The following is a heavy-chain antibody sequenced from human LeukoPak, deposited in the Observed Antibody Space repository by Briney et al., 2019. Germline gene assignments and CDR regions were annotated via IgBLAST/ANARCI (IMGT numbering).Heavy chain of an antibody. Sequence: GGSLRLSCAASGFTFSSYSMNWVRQAPGKGLEWVSYISSSSSTIYYADSVKGRFTISRDNAKNSLYLQMNSLRAEDTAVYYCARDTPGPIFGVVIIGDDAFDIWGQGTMVTVSS. D-gene: IGHD3-3*01. CDR1: GFTFSSYS. J-gene: IGHJ3*02. CDR2: ISSSSSTI. CDR3: ARDTPGPIFGVVIIGDDAFDI. V-gene: IGHV3-48*01.